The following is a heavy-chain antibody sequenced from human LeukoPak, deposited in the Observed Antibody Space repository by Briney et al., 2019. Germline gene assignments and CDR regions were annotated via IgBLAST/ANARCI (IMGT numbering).Heavy chain of an antibody. Sequence: GGSLRLSCVASGFIFSDYYMSWIRQAPGKGLEWVSTIKGTGLTTYYADSVKGRFTISRDNAKNSLYLRMNSLRAEDTAVYYCAELGITMIGGVWGKGTTVTISS. CDR1: GFIFSDYY. CDR3: AELGITMIGGV. CDR2: IKGTGLTT. V-gene: IGHV3-11*04. J-gene: IGHJ6*04. D-gene: IGHD3-10*02.